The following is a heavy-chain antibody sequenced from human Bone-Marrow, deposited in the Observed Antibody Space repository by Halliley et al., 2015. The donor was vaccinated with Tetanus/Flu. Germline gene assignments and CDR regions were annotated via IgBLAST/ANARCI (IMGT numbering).Heavy chain of an antibody. CDR1: GYSFTSYW. CDR2: TYPGDSDI. J-gene: IGHJ4*02. Sequence: QLVQSGAEVKKPGESLKISCKGSGYSFTSYWIGWVRQMPGKGLEWMGVTYPGDSDIRYSPSFQGQVTISADKSTTTAYLQWNSLKASDTAIYYCARGSVWGNYRYLGYWGQGTLVTVSS. D-gene: IGHD3-16*02. CDR3: ARGSVWGNYRYLGY. V-gene: IGHV5-51*01.